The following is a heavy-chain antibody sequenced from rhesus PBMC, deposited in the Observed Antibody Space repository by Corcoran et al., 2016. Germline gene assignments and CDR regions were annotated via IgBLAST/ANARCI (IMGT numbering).Heavy chain of an antibody. D-gene: IGHD6-37*01. CDR1: GASIRSYW. J-gene: IGHJ5-2*02. CDR3: ARDNHPSGWALDV. V-gene: IGHV4-80*01. Sequence: VQLQESGPGLVKPLETLSLTCTVSGASIRSYWWSWIRQPPGRGLEWIGEINGNGGDTNYNPSLKSRVTISKDASSNQFSLKVSSVTAADTAVYHCARDNHPSGWALDVWDRGVLVTVSS. CDR2: INGNGGDT.